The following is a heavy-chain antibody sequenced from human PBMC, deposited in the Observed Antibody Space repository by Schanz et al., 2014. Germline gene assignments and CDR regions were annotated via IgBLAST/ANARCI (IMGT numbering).Heavy chain of an antibody. D-gene: IGHD4-17*01. CDR3: ARKMKLGVYGGKGHDSLDI. J-gene: IGHJ3*02. CDR2: INSVGRNT. CDR1: GFTFSSHW. Sequence: EVQLVQSGGGLVQPGGSLRLSCAASGFTFSSHWMHWVRQDPGKGLVWVARINSVGRNTDYADSVTGRFTISRDNAKNTLYLQMNTLRAEDTAVYYCARKMKLGVYGGKGHDSLDIWGQGTMVTVSS. V-gene: IGHV3-74*01.